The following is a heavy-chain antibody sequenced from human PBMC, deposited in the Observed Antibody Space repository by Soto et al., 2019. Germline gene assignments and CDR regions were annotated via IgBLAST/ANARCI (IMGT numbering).Heavy chain of an antibody. CDR3: ARVGPDLAGFYYYYGMDV. D-gene: IGHD2-21*01. V-gene: IGHV4-59*01. Sequence: PSETLSLTCPVSGGSISSSYWSWIRQPPGKGLEWIGYIYYSGSTNYNPSLKSRVTISVDTSKNQFSLKLSSVTAADTAVYYCARVGPDLAGFYYYYGMDVWGQGTTVTVSS. CDR1: GGSISSSY. CDR2: IYYSGST. J-gene: IGHJ6*02.